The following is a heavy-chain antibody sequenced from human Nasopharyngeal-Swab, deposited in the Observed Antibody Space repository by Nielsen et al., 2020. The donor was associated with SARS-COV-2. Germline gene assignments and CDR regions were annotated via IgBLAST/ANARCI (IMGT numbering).Heavy chain of an antibody. CDR1: GFTFSKAW. D-gene: IGHD6-19*01. Sequence: GESLKISCATPGFTFSKAWMSWVRQAPGKGPEWVGRIKSRAAGGTTDYAAHVIDRFTVSRDDSESTLYLLMSSLKTEDTAVYYCTTYSSGWLWGKGTTVTVSS. CDR3: TTYSSGWL. J-gene: IGHJ6*04. CDR2: IKSRAAGGTT. V-gene: IGHV3-15*01.